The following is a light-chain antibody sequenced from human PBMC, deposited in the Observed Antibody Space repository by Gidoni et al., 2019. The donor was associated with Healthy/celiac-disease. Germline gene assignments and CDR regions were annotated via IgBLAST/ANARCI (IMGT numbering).Light chain of an antibody. V-gene: IGKV3-20*01. Sequence: ELVLTPSPCTPSLSPGETATLSCRASQSVSSSYLAWYQQKHGQSPRLLIYGASSRATGSPDRVSGRGSGTDLTINISRLETEDLAVYYCQQYGSSPRTFXQXTKVEIK. CDR3: QQYGSSPRT. J-gene: IGKJ1*01. CDR2: GAS. CDR1: QSVSSSY.